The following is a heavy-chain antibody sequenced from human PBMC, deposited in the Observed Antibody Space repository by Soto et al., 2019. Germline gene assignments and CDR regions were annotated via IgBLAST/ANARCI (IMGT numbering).Heavy chain of an antibody. V-gene: IGHV4-39*01. J-gene: IGHJ4*02. D-gene: IGHD3-3*01. CDR2: IYYSGST. CDR3: ARLGMVTIFGPSVVSLFDY. CDR1: GGSISSSSYY. Sequence: SETLSLTCTVSGGSISSSSYYWGWIRQPPGKGLEWIGSIYYSGSTYYNPSLKSRVTISVDTSKNQFSLKLSSVTAADTAVYYCARLGMVTIFGPSVVSLFDYWGQGTLVTVSS.